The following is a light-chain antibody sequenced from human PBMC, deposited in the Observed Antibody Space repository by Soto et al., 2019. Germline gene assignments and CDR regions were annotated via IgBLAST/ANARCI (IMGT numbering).Light chain of an antibody. CDR3: CLYVGATTYV. CDR1: SXFVGSFSL. CDR2: EGH. V-gene: IGLV2-23*01. J-gene: IGLJ1*01. Sequence: QSVLTQPASVSGSPGQSVTISCTGNSXFVGSFSLVSRYQQHPGKAPKVMISEGHRRPSGVPDRFSGSTSVNTASLTISGLQADDEAEYYCCLYVGATTYVFGTGTKVTVL.